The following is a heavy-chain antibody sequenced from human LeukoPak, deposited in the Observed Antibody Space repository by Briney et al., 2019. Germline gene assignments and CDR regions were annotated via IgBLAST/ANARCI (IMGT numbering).Heavy chain of an antibody. CDR3: GMSGDRVPLQDDVFDV. J-gene: IGHJ3*01. Sequence: GESLQISCQGSGYSFNSYWIGWVRQMPGKGLEWMGIIYPGDSGPTYSPSFQGQVTISVDKSINTAYLQWSSLQASDTAMYYCGMSGDRVPLQDDVFDVWGQGTMVTVST. CDR1: GYSFNSYW. CDR2: IYPGDSGP. D-gene: IGHD1-26*01. V-gene: IGHV5-51*01.